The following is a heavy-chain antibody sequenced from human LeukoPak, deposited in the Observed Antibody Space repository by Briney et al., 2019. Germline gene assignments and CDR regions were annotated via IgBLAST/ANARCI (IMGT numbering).Heavy chain of an antibody. CDR2: INHSGST. J-gene: IGHJ4*02. V-gene: IGHV4-34*01. CDR3: ARPARGYCSGGSCYFRLYYFDY. D-gene: IGHD2-15*01. CDR1: GGSFSGYY. Sequence: SETLSLTCAVYGGSFSGYYWSWIRPPPGKGLEWIGEINHSGSTNYSPSLKSTVTTSVDTSTNQFSLKLSSVTAADTAVYYCARPARGYCSGGSCYFRLYYFDYWGQGTLVTVSS.